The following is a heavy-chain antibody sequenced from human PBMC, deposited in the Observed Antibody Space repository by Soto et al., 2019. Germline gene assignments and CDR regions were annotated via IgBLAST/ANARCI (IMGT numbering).Heavy chain of an antibody. CDR2: IFYAGTT. D-gene: IGHD3-16*02. V-gene: IGHV4-59*12. J-gene: IGHJ4*02. Sequence: SETLSLTCTVSGGSIIGFYWSWMRQPPGKGLEWIGYIFYAGTTLYTPSLKSRVTISVDTSKNQFYLHLTSVTAADTAVYYCARYRFTATWSKFDYWGQGTQVTVSS. CDR1: GGSIIGFY. CDR3: ARYRFTATWSKFDY.